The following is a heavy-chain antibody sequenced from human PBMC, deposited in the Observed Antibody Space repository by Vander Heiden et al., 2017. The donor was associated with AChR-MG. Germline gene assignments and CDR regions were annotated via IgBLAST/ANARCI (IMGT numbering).Heavy chain of an antibody. CDR3: ARDIVVVVAATGTRNNWFDP. CDR2: INPNSGGT. CDR1: GYTFTGYY. D-gene: IGHD2-15*01. V-gene: IGHV1-2*02. Sequence: QVQLVQSGAEVKKPGASVKVSCKASGYTFTGYYMHGVRQAPGQGLEWMGWINPNSGGTNYAQKFQGRVTMTRDTSISTAYMELSRLRSDDTAVYYCARDIVVVVAATGTRNNWFDPWGQGTLVTVSS. J-gene: IGHJ5*02.